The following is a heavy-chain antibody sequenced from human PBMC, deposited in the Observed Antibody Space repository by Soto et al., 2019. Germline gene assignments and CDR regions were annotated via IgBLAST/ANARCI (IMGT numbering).Heavy chain of an antibody. CDR3: ARDLLSRSGWRPYFDY. Sequence: GASVKVSCKASGYTFTSYYMHWVRQAPGQGLEWVGIINPSGGSTSYAQKFQGRVTMTRDTSTSTVYMELSSLRSEDTAVYYCARDLLSRSGWRPYFDYWGQGTLVTVSS. J-gene: IGHJ4*02. V-gene: IGHV1-46*01. CDR2: INPSGGST. CDR1: GYTFTSYY. D-gene: IGHD6-19*01.